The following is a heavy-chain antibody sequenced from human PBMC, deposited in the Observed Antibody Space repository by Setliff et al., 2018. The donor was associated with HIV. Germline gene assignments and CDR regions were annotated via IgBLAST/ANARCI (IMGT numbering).Heavy chain of an antibody. CDR2: INTNNGNP. CDR1: GYTFTDYG. V-gene: IGHV7-4-1*01. CDR3: ARDDHANTDLDF. D-gene: IGHD5-18*01. J-gene: IGHJ4*02. Sequence: GASVKVSCKASGYTFTDYGINWVRQAPGQGLEWMGWINTNNGNPTYAQGFTGRFVFSSDTSVRTAYLQIVGLKAEDTAVYFCARDDHANTDLDFWGPGTLVTVSS.